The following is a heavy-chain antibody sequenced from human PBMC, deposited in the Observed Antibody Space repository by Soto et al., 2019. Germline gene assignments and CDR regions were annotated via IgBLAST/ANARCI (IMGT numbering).Heavy chain of an antibody. J-gene: IGHJ4*02. V-gene: IGHV1-8*01. CDR1: GYTFTSYD. Sequence: HVQLVQSGAEVKKPGASVKVSCKASGYTFTSYDINWVRQATGQGLEWMGWMNPNSGNTGYAQKFQGRVTMTSNTSISTAYMELSSLRSEDTAVYYCARAYYYDSSGYYPNFDYWGQGTLVTVSS. CDR3: ARAYYYDSSGYYPNFDY. D-gene: IGHD3-22*01. CDR2: MNPNSGNT.